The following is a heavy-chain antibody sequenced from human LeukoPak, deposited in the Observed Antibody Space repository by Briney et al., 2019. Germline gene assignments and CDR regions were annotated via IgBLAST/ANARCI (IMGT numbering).Heavy chain of an antibody. J-gene: IGHJ4*02. V-gene: IGHV3-30*01. CDR2: ISYDGSNK. CDR1: GFTFSSYA. Sequence: GGSLRLSCAASGFTFSSYAMHWVRQAPGKGLEWVAVISYDGSNKYYADSVKGRFTISRDNSKNTLYLQMNSLRAEDTAVYYCAREREDPHYYDSSGYYAGGYYFDYWGQGTLVTVSS. D-gene: IGHD3-22*01. CDR3: AREREDPHYYDSSGYYAGGYYFDY.